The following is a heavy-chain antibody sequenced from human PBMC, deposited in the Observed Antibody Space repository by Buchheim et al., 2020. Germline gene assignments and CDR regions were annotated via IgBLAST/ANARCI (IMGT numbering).Heavy chain of an antibody. V-gene: IGHV3-30*18. CDR1: GFTFSSYG. CDR2: ISYDGSNK. CDR3: AKDLSYCSSTSCYDYYYYYYGMDV. Sequence: QVQLVESGGGVVQPGRSLRLSCAASGFTFSSYGMHWVRQAPGKGLEWVAVISYDGSNKYYADSVKGRFTISRDNSKNTPYLQMNSLRAEDTAVYYCAKDLSYCSSTSCYDYYYYYYGMDVWGQGTT. D-gene: IGHD2-2*01. J-gene: IGHJ6*02.